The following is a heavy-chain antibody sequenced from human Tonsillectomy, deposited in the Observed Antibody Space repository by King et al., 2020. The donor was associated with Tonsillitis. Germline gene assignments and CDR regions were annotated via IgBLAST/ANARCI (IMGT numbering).Heavy chain of an antibody. CDR2: IMEDGSKK. Sequence: VQLVESGGGWVQPGGSLRLSCVASGFTCNNFWMRWVGQAPGQGLEVVANIMEDGSKKYYVDSVKGRFTISRDNVRNSLDLQMNSLRVEDTAVYYCARDGKDGDLHWGQGTLVTVSS. CDR1: GFTCNNFW. D-gene: IGHD3-10*01. J-gene: IGHJ4*02. V-gene: IGHV3-7*01. CDR3: ARDGKDGDLH.